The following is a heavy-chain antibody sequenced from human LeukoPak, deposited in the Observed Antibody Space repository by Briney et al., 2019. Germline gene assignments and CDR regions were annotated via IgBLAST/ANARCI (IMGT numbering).Heavy chain of an antibody. CDR2: IEEDGSAK. CDR1: GFTFSTYW. D-gene: IGHD5-12*01. V-gene: IGHV3-7*04. CDR3: ARDSPGYGAYDLG. J-gene: IGHJ4*02. Sequence: GGSLRLSCAASGFTFSTYWMSWVCQAPGKGLEWVANIEEDGSAKYSVDSVKGRFTISRDNAKNTLYLQMNSLRAEDTAVYYCARDSPGYGAYDLGWGQGTLVTVSS.